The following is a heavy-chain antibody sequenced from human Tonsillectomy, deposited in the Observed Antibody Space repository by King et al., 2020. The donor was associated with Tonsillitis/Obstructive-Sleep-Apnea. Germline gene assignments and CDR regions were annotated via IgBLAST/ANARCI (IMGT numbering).Heavy chain of an antibody. CDR1: GFSLSTSGVG. Sequence: ITLKESGPTLVKPTQTLTLTCTFSGFSLSTSGVGVGWIRQPPGKALEWLALIYWDDDKRYSPSLKSRLTITKDTSKNQVVLTMTNMDPVDTATYYCAHRRRKGWYPYYYYYMDVWGKGTTVTVSS. D-gene: IGHD6-19*01. V-gene: IGHV2-5*02. CDR3: AHRRRKGWYPYYYYYMDV. CDR2: IYWDDDK. J-gene: IGHJ6*03.